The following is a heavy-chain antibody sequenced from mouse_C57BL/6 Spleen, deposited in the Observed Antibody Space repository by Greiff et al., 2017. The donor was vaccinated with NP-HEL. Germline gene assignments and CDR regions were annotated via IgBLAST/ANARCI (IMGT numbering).Heavy chain of an antibody. J-gene: IGHJ4*01. CDR1: GFSFNTYA. CDR3: VRHGYYSNYYAMDY. V-gene: IGHV10-1*01. D-gene: IGHD2-5*01. Sequence: EVQGVESGGGLVQPKGSLKLSCAASGFSFNTYAMNWVRQAPGKGLEWVARIRSKSNNYATYYADSVKDSFTISRDDSESMLYLQMNNLKTEDTAMYYCVRHGYYSNYYAMDYWGQGTSVTVSS. CDR2: IRSKSNNYAT.